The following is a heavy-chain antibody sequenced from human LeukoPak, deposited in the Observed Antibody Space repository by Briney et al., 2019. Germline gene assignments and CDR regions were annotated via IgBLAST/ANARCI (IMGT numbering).Heavy chain of an antibody. CDR1: GFTVSSNY. J-gene: IGHJ4*02. D-gene: IGHD2-2*01. V-gene: IGHV3-66*04. CDR3: ASQSSTSSSAYFDY. CDR2: IYSGGST. Sequence: PSGGSLRLSCAASGFTVSSNYMSWVRQAPGKGLEWVSVIYSGGSTYYADSVKGRFTISRDNSKNTLYLQMNSLRAEDTAVYYCASQSSTSSSAYFDYWGQGTLVTVSS.